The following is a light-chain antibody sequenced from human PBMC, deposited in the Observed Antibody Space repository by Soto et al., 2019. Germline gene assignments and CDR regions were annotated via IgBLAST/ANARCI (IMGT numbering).Light chain of an antibody. CDR1: QSVPSDY. J-gene: IGKJ1*01. CDR2: GVF. V-gene: IGKV3-20*01. Sequence: EIVLTQSPGTLSLVPGDGAILSCRASQSVPSDYLAWYQHKPGQAPRLLIFGVFSRATGIPDRFSGSGSGTDFTLTISRLEPEDFAVYYCQQYGSSPRTFGLGTKVDIK. CDR3: QQYGSSPRT.